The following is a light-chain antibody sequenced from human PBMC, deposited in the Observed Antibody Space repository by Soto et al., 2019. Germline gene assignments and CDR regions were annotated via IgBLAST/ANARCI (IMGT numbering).Light chain of an antibody. Sequence: IVLTQSPGTLSLSPWERATLSCRASQSVSSSYLAWYQQKPGQAPRLLIYGASSRATGIPDRFSGSGSGTDFTLTISNLEPEDFAVYYCQQHSHWPPWTFGQGTKVDIK. CDR1: QSVSSSY. J-gene: IGKJ1*01. CDR2: GAS. CDR3: QQHSHWPPWT. V-gene: IGKV3D-20*02.